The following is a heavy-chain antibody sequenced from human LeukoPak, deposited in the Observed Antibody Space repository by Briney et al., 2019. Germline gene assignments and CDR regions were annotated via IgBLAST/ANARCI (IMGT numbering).Heavy chain of an antibody. Sequence: ASVKVSCKVSGYTLTELSMHWVRQAPGKGLEWMGGFDPEDGETIYAQKFQGRVTMTRNTSISTAYMELSSLRSEDTAVYYCAREYGDYAFSYYYYYMDVWGRGTTVTISS. CDR3: AREYGDYAFSYYYYYMDV. CDR2: FDPEDGET. D-gene: IGHD4-17*01. J-gene: IGHJ6*03. CDR1: GYTLTELS. V-gene: IGHV1-24*01.